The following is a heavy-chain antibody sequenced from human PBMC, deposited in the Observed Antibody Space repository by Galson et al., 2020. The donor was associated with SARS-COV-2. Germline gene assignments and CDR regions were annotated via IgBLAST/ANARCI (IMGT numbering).Heavy chain of an antibody. CDR3: ARLPRDWYFMDFAY. Sequence: HGESLKISCKGSGYSFSSAWIGWVRQMPGKGLEWMGIIFPGDSDIRYSPAFQGQVTISADKSISTAYLEWSSLQVSDTAMYYCARLPRDWYFMDFAYWGQGTLVTVSS. CDR1: GYSFSSAW. D-gene: IGHD6-13*01. CDR2: IFPGDSDI. V-gene: IGHV5-51*01. J-gene: IGHJ4*02.